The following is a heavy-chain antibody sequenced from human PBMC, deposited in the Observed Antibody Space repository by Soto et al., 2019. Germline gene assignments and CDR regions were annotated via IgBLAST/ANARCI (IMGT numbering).Heavy chain of an antibody. Sequence: GGSLRLSCAASGFTFSDYWVNWVRQAPGKGLEWVASIKQDGSEKYYVDSVKGRFTISRDNAKNSLYLQMNSLRAEDTAVYYCARDGVAPGLYFDCWGQGTLVTVSS. J-gene: IGHJ4*02. V-gene: IGHV3-7*01. D-gene: IGHD2-15*01. CDR3: ARDGVAPGLYFDC. CDR1: GFTFSDYW. CDR2: IKQDGSEK.